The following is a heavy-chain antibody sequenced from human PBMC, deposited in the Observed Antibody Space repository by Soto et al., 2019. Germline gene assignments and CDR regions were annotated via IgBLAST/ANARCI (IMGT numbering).Heavy chain of an antibody. D-gene: IGHD3-10*01. V-gene: IGHV4-39*01. CDR3: ARHGSGSYYNNWFDP. CDR2: IYYSGST. J-gene: IGHJ5*02. Sequence: SETLSLTCTVSGDSISSSSYYWGWIRQPPGKGLEWIGSIYYSGSTYYNQSLKSRVTISVDTSKNQFSLKLSSVTAADTAVYYCARHGSGSYYNNWFDPWSQGTLVT. CDR1: GDSISSSSYY.